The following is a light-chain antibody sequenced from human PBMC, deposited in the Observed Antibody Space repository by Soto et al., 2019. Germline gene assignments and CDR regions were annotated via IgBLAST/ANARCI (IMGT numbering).Light chain of an antibody. Sequence: EIVLTQSPGTLFLFPGERATLSCRASQSVSSTYLAWYQQKPGQAPRLLIYGVSSRATGIPDRFSGSGSGTDFTLTISRLEPEDFAVYYCQQYETSLPWTFGQGTKV. J-gene: IGKJ1*01. CDR3: QQYETSLPWT. V-gene: IGKV3-20*01. CDR1: QSVSSTY. CDR2: GVS.